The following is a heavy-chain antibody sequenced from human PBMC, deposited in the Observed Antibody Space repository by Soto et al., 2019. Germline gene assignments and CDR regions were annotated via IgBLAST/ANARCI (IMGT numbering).Heavy chain of an antibody. CDR3: ARRAGGYSSSSGWFDP. J-gene: IGHJ5*02. D-gene: IGHD6-6*01. CDR2: ISAYNGNT. Sequence: ASVKVSCKASGYTFTGYYMHWVRRAPGQGLEWMGWISAYNGNTNYAQKLQGRVTMTTDTSTSTAYMELRSLRSDDTAVYYCARRAGGYSSSSGWFDPWGQGTLVTVSS. CDR1: GYTFTGYY. V-gene: IGHV1-18*04.